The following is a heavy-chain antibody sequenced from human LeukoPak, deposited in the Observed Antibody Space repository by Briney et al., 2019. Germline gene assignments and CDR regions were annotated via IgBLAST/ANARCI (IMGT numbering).Heavy chain of an antibody. CDR1: GGSISSYY. D-gene: IGHD5-12*01. Sequence: PSETLSLTCTVSGGSISSYYWSWIRQPPGKGLEWIGYIYYSGSTNYNPSLKSRVTISVDTSKNQFSLKLSSVTDADTAVYYCARAVGVATIKGSWSWYFDLWGRGTLVTVSS. V-gene: IGHV4-59*01. J-gene: IGHJ2*01. CDR2: IYYSGST. CDR3: ARAVGVATIKGSWSWYFDL.